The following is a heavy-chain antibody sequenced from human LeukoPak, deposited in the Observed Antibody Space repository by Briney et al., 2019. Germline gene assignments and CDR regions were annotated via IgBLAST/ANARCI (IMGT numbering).Heavy chain of an antibody. CDR3: TRAYSYYPY. D-gene: IGHD3-10*01. CDR1: GFTFSDFW. J-gene: IGHJ4*02. CDR2: IKQDGSEK. V-gene: IGHV3-7*01. Sequence: PGGSLRLSCAASGFTFSDFWMTWVRQAPGKGLEWVANIKQDGSEKYYVDSVMGRFTISRDNAKNSLFLQMSSLRVEATAVYYCTRAYSYYPYWGQGTLVSVSS.